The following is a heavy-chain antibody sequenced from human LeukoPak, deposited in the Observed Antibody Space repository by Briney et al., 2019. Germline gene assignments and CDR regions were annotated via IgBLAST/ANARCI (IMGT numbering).Heavy chain of an antibody. D-gene: IGHD6-13*01. CDR2: INHSGST. V-gene: IGHV4-39*07. CDR1: GGSISSSSYY. Sequence: PSETLSLTCTVSGGSISSSSYYWGWIRQPPGKGLEWIGEINHSGSTNYNPSLKSRVTISVDTSKNQFSLKLSSVTAADTAVYYCAREIAAAGKPFDYWGQGTLVTVSS. J-gene: IGHJ4*02. CDR3: AREIAAAGKPFDY.